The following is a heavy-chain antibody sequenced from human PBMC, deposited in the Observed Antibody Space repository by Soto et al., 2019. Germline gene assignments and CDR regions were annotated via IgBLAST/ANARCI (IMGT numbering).Heavy chain of an antibody. V-gene: IGHV3-33*01. D-gene: IGHD5-12*01. CDR3: ARALSPDVDIYAVDV. CDR1: GFTFRDHA. CDR2: IWNDGSNK. J-gene: IGHJ6*02. Sequence: GGSLRLSCAASGFTFRDHAMHWVRQAPGKGREWLAIIWNDGSNKFYAGSVQGRFTISRDNSKNTVYLQMNTLSAEDTAVYYCARALSPDVDIYAVDVWGQATKVTVS.